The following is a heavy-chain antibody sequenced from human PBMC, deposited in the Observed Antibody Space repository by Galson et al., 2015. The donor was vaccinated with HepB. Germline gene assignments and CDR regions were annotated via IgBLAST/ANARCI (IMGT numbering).Heavy chain of an antibody. V-gene: IGHV3-30*04. D-gene: IGHD2-15*01. Sequence: SLRLSCAASGFTFSSYATHWVRQAPGKGLEWVAVISYDGSNKYYADSVKGRFTISRDNSKNTLYLQMNSLRAEDTAVYYCASSVVVAATPSHWGQGTLVTVSS. CDR2: ISYDGSNK. CDR3: ASSVVVAATPSH. CDR1: GFTFSSYA. J-gene: IGHJ4*02.